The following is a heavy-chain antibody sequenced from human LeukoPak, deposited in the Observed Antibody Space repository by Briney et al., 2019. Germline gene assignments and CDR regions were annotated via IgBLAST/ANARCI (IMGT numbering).Heavy chain of an antibody. CDR3: TTEYGSGTRYYFDY. CDR1: GLPFSNAY. D-gene: IGHD3-10*01. CDR2: IKSKTDGGTI. J-gene: IGHJ4*02. V-gene: IGHV3-15*01. Sequence: GGSLRLSCAAPGLPFSNAYVSWVRQAPGKGLEWVGRIKSKTDGGTIDYAAPVKGRFIMSRDDSKNTLYLQMNSLKTEDTAVYYCTTEYGSGTRYYFDYWGQGTLVTVPS.